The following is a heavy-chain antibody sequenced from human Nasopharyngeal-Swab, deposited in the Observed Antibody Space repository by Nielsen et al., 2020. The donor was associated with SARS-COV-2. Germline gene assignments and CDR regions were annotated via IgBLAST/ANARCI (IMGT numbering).Heavy chain of an antibody. CDR3: TRGCGGDCHGIDY. Sequence: GGSLRLSCAASGFTFSSYWIHWVRQAPGKGLVWVSRLYTDGITANYADSVKGRFTISRDNANNTVYLQMNSLRAEDTAVYYCTRGCGGDCHGIDYWGRGTLVTVSS. CDR2: LYTDGITA. J-gene: IGHJ4*02. CDR1: GFTFSSYW. D-gene: IGHD2-21*02. V-gene: IGHV3-74*01.